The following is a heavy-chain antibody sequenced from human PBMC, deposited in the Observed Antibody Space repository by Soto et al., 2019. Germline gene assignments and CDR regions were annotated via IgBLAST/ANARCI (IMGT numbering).Heavy chain of an antibody. V-gene: IGHV3-33*01. J-gene: IGHJ6*02. Sequence: RRLSCAASGFTFSNYGMRWVRQAPGKGLEWVAIIWHDGNNKYYADSVRGRFIISRDNSKNRLYLQMNSLRAEDTAVYYCASDLVGASDSYGLDVWGQGTPVTVSS. D-gene: IGHD1-26*01. CDR2: IWHDGNNK. CDR3: ASDLVGASDSYGLDV. CDR1: GFTFSNYG.